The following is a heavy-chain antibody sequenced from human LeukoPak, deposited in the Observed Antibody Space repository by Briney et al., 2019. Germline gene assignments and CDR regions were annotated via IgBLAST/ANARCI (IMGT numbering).Heavy chain of an antibody. CDR3: AREGEYYSESGNLVDASDV. D-gene: IGHD3-10*01. V-gene: IGHV1-69*06. J-gene: IGHJ3*01. CDR1: GGTFTHYV. Sequence: SVKVSCKASGGTFTHYVISWVRQAPGQGLEWMGGIAPISGTPMYAQRFQGRVTITADTSTYTAYLEMSSLTSEDTAVYYCAREGEYYSESGNLVDASDVWGQGTMVTVSA. CDR2: IAPISGTP.